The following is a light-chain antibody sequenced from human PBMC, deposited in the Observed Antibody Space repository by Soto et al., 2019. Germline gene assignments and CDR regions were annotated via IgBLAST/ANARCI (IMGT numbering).Light chain of an antibody. CDR3: QQYNSYWET. Sequence: DIQMTQSPSTLSASVGDRVTITCRASQSISSWLAWYQQKPGKAPKLLIYDASSLEGGVPSRFSGSGSGTEFTLTISSLQPDDFATYYCQQYNSYWETFGQGTKV. CDR1: QSISSW. CDR2: DAS. J-gene: IGKJ1*01. V-gene: IGKV1-5*01.